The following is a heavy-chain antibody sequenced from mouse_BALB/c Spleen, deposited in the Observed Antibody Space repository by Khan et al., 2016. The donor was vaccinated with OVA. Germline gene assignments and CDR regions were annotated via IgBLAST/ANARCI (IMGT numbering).Heavy chain of an antibody. D-gene: IGHD1-3*01. CDR3: ARLEDI. CDR1: GFSLTSYG. CDR2: IWAGGST. J-gene: IGHJ2*01. Sequence: QVQLKQSGPGLVAPSQSLSITCTVSGFSLTSYGVHWVRQPPGKGPEWLGVIWAGGSTNYNSALMSRLSISKDNSKSQVFLKMNSLQTDDTAMYYCARLEDIWGQGTTLTVSS. V-gene: IGHV2-9*02.